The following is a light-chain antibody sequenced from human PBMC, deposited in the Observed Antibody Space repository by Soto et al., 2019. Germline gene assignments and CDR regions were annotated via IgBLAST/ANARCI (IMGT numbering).Light chain of an antibody. Sequence: QSALTQPPSASGSRGQSVTISCSVTCSDVGGYNYVSWYQQHPGKAPKLLIYEGSKRRSGVPERFSGSKSGNTASLTVAGLQAEDEADYYCSSYAGSNNLEVVFGGGTKLTVL. V-gene: IGLV2-8*01. CDR3: SSYAGSNNLEVV. CDR2: EGS. J-gene: IGLJ2*01. CDR1: CSDVGGYNY.